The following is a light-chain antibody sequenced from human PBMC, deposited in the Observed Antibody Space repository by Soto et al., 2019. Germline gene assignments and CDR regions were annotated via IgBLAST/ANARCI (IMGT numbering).Light chain of an antibody. CDR2: TSS. CDR1: QSISNW. Sequence: DIQMTQSPSTLSASVGDRVTVTCRASQSISNWLAWYQQRPGKAPHLLIDTSSNLESGVPSRFSGSGFGTEFTRTISRLQPDDVGTSFCQQYNSYPWTVGQGTKVES. CDR3: QQYNSYPWT. V-gene: IGKV1-5*03. J-gene: IGKJ1*01.